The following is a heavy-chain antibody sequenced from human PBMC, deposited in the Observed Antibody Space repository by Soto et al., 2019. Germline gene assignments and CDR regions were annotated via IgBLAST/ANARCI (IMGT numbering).Heavy chain of an antibody. V-gene: IGHV3-23*01. D-gene: IGHD3-10*01. CDR1: GFTFSHYA. Sequence: EVQLLESGGDLVQPGGSLRLSCAASGFTFSHYAMSWVRQAPGKGLEWVSTIAADGGSTYYGDSGKGRFSISRDNSKNTLFLQLNSLRAEDTAVYYCARKYHFGSGSYLYYFDYWGQGGLVTVSS. CDR3: ARKYHFGSGSYLYYFDY. CDR2: IAADGGST. J-gene: IGHJ4*02.